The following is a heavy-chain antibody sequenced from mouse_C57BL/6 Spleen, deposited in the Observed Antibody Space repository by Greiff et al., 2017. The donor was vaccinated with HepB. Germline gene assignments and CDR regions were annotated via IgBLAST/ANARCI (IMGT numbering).Heavy chain of an antibody. J-gene: IGHJ4*01. V-gene: IGHV1-80*01. Sequence: QVQLQQSGAELVKPGASVKISCKASGYAFSSYWMNWVKQRPGKGLEWIGQIYPGDGDTNYNGKFKGKATLTADKSSSTAYMQLSSLTSEDSAVYFCARGVFNYAMDYWGQGTSVTVSS. CDR1: GYAFSSYW. CDR2: IYPGDGDT. CDR3: ARGVFNYAMDY.